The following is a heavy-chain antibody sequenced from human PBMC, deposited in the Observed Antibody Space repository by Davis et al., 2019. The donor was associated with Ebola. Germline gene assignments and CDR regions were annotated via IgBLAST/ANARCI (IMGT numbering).Heavy chain of an antibody. CDR1: RITFNRHW. CDR2: IEQDGSEK. J-gene: IGHJ4*02. CDR3: AASGWQVFLDY. Sequence: GGSLELFYAYSRITFNRHWMAWVRQAPQDWLEWVTNIEQDGSEKYYVDAVKGRFTISRDNAENSVYLQMNSLRAEDTAVYYCAASGWQVFLDYWGQGTLVTVSP. D-gene: IGHD6-19*01. V-gene: IGHV3-7*01.